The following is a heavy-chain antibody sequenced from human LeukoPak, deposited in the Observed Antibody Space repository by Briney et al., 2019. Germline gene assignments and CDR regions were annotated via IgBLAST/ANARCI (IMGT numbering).Heavy chain of an antibody. V-gene: IGHV3-23*01. J-gene: IGHJ6*02. CDR1: GFTFSSYA. D-gene: IGHD3-10*01. Sequence: GGSLRLSCAASGFTFSSYAMSWVRQAPGKGLEWVSAISGSGGSTYYADSVKGRFTISRDNSKNTLYLQMNSLRAEDTAVYYCAKDRMVRGRLYYYGMDVWGQGTTVTVSS. CDR2: ISGSGGST. CDR3: AKDRMVRGRLYYYGMDV.